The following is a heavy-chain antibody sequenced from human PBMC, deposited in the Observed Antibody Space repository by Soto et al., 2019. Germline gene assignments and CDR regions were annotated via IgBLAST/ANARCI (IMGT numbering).Heavy chain of an antibody. CDR1: PGSIYDYY. J-gene: IGHJ6*02. CDR2: VYSGGSA. D-gene: IGHD5-18*01. Sequence: SETLSLTCNVFPGSIYDYYWSWIRQTPGMRLEWIGFVYSGGSAMYNPSFKSRVIISLETSKNQFSLTLTSLTAADSAMYYCARAGGYSYGYSSYYYGMDVWGQGTTVTVSS. V-gene: IGHV4-59*01. CDR3: ARAGGYSYGYSSYYYGMDV.